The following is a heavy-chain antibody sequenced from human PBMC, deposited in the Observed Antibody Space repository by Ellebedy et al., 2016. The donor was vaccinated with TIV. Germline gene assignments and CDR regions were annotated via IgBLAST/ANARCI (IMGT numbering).Heavy chain of an antibody. V-gene: IGHV3-53*01. Sequence: PGGSLRLSCAASGFTFSSYTMSWVRQAPGKGLEGVSVIYSGGTTYYADSVKGRFTISRDNSKNTLYLQMNSLRAEDTAVYYCAISPSFNYWGQGTLVTVSS. CDR2: IYSGGTT. CDR1: GFTFSSYT. J-gene: IGHJ4*02. CDR3: AISPSFNY.